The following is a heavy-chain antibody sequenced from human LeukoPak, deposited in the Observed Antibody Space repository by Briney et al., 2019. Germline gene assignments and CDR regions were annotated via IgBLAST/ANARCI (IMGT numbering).Heavy chain of an antibody. CDR1: GYTFTSYG. CDR3: ARDNVHSGYDYVPREFDY. CDR2: ISAYNGNT. Sequence: ASVKVSCKASGYTFTSYGISGVRQARGQGLEGRGWISAYNGNTNYAQKLQGRDTLHTDTSTSAAYMELRSLRYDDTAVYYCARDNVHSGYDYVPREFDYWGQGTLVTVSS. D-gene: IGHD5-12*01. J-gene: IGHJ4*02. V-gene: IGHV1-18*01.